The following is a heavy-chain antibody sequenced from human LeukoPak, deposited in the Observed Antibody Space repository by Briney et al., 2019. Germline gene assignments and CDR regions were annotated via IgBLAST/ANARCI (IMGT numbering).Heavy chain of an antibody. CDR3: ARGREYSSSFAFDY. J-gene: IGHJ4*02. CDR1: GFTFSSYA. D-gene: IGHD6-13*01. Sequence: PGGSLRLSCAASGFTFSSYAMHWVRQAPGKGLEWVAVISYDGSNKYYADSVKGRFTISRDNSKNTLYLQMNSLRAEDTAVYYCARGREYSSSFAFDYWGQGTLVTVSS. V-gene: IGHV3-30-3*01. CDR2: ISYDGSNK.